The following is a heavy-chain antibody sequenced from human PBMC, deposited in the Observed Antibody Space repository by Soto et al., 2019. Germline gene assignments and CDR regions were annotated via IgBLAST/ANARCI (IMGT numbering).Heavy chain of an antibody. J-gene: IGHJ4*02. CDR1: GFTFSSYA. CDR3: AKDQHIVVVTAIPSPVDY. V-gene: IGHV3-23*01. Sequence: EVQLLESGGGLVQPGGSLRLSCAASGFTFSSYAMSWVRQAPGEGLEWVSAISGSGGSTYYADSVKGRFTISRDNSKNTLYLQMNSLRAEDTAVYYCAKDQHIVVVTAIPSPVDYWGQGTLVTVSS. CDR2: ISGSGGST. D-gene: IGHD2-21*02.